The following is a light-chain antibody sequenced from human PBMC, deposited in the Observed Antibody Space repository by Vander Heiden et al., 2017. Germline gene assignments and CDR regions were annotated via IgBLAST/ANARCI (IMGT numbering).Light chain of an antibody. CDR2: RNN. Sequence: QSVLTQPPSASGTPGQRVTVSCSGSSSKIGSNYVSWYQQLPGTAPKLLIYRNNQRPSGVPDRFSGSKSGTSASLAISGLRSEDEADYYCAAWDDSLRGWVFGGGTKLTVL. J-gene: IGLJ3*02. CDR1: SSKIGSNY. V-gene: IGLV1-47*01. CDR3: AAWDDSLRGWV.